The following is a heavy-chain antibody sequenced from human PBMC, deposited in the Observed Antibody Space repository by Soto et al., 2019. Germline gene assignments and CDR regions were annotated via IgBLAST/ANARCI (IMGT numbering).Heavy chain of an antibody. CDR3: ARGGARIAAAGRNWFDP. CDR1: GGSISSSSYY. D-gene: IGHD6-13*01. J-gene: IGHJ5*02. CDR2: IYYSGYT. Sequence: PEETLSLTCTVSGGSISSSSYYWGWIRQPPGKGLEWIGSIYYSGYTYYNPSLKSRVTISVDTSKNQFSLKLSSVTAADTAVYYCARGGARIAAAGRNWFDPWGQGTLVTVSS. V-gene: IGHV4-39*01.